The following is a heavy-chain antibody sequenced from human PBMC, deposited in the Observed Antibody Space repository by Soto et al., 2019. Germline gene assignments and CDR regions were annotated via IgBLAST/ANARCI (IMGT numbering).Heavy chain of an antibody. J-gene: IGHJ5*02. V-gene: IGHV3-33*01. CDR3: ARDSWDLLGWFDP. CDR2: IWYDGSNE. Sequence: QVQLVESGGDVVQPGRSLRLSCAASGFIFSNYAMHWVRQAPGKGLEWVALIWYDGSNEYYADSVKGRFTISRDNSKNTLYLQMNGLGAEDTAVYYCARDSWDLLGWFDPWGQGTLVTVSS. D-gene: IGHD1-26*01. CDR1: GFIFSNYA.